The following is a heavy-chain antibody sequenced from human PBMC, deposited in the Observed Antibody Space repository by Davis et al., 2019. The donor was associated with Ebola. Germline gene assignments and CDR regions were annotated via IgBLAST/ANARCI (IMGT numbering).Heavy chain of an antibody. V-gene: IGHV4-34*01. CDR1: GGSFSGYY. D-gene: IGHD1-7*01. Sequence: MPSETLSLTCAVYGGSFSGYYWSWIRQPPGKGLEWIGEINHSGSTNYNPSLKSRVTISLDTSKNQFSLKLSSVTAADTAVYYCARGPTTSGLDYWGQGTLVTVSS. J-gene: IGHJ4*02. CDR3: ARGPTTSGLDY. CDR2: INHSGST.